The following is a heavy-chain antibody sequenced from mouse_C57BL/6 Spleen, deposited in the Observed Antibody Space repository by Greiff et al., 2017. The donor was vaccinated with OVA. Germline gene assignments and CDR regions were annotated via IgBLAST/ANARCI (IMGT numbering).Heavy chain of an antibody. Sequence: EVMLVESGGGLVKPGGSLKLSCAASGFTFSDYGMHWVRQAPEKGLEWVAYISSGSSTIYYADTVKGRFTISRDIAKNTLFLQMTSLRSEDTAMYYCARSDYDVYYAMDYWGQGTSVTVSS. CDR2: ISSGSSTI. CDR3: ARSDYDVYYAMDY. V-gene: IGHV5-17*01. J-gene: IGHJ4*01. CDR1: GFTFSDYG. D-gene: IGHD2-4*01.